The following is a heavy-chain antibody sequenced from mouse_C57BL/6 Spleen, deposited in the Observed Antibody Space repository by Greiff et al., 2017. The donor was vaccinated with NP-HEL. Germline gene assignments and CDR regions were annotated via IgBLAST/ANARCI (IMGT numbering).Heavy chain of an antibody. V-gene: IGHV3-6*01. CDR3: ARGWDYDWYFDV. CDR1: GYSITSGYY. Sequence: VQLKESGPGLVKPSQSLSLTCSVTGYSITSGYYWNWIRQFPGNKLEWMGYISYDGSNNYNPSLKNRISITRDTSKNQFFLKLNSVTTEDTATYYCARGWDYDWYFDVWGTGTTDTVSS. D-gene: IGHD2-4*01. J-gene: IGHJ1*03. CDR2: ISYDGSN.